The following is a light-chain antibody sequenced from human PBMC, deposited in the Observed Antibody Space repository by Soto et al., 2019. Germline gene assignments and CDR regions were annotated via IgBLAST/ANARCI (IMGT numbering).Light chain of an antibody. CDR2: GAS. V-gene: IGKV3-20*01. J-gene: IGKJ1*01. Sequence: EIVLTQSPGTLSLSPGERATLSCRASQSVSSNYLAWYQQKPGKAPRLLIYGASSRATGIPDRFSGSGSGTEFTLTISRLEPEDFAVYYCQQYGGSPRTFGQGTKVEIK. CDR1: QSVSSNY. CDR3: QQYGGSPRT.